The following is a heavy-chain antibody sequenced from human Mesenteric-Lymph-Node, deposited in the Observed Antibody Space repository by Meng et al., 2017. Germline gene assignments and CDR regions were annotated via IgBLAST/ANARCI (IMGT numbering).Heavy chain of an antibody. Sequence: GESLKISCAASGFTFSNAWMSWVRQAPGKGLEWVGFIRSKAYGGTTEYAASVKGRFTISRDDSKSIAYLQMNSLKTEDTAVYYCTREENSSGYYYIVNAFDIWGQGTMVTVSS. CDR1: GFTFSNAW. D-gene: IGHD3-22*01. J-gene: IGHJ3*02. CDR2: IRSKAYGGTT. CDR3: TREENSSGYYYIVNAFDI. V-gene: IGHV3-49*04.